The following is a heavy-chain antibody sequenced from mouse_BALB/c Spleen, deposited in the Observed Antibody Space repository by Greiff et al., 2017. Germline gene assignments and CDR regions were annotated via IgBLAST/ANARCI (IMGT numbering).Heavy chain of an antibody. CDR1: GDSITSGY. J-gene: IGHJ4*01. D-gene: IGHD1-1*01. Sequence: EVQLVESGPSLVKPSQTLSLTCSVTGDSITSGYWNWIRKFPGNKLEYMGYISYSGSTYYNPSLKSRISITRDTSKNQYYLQLNSVTTEDTATYYCARYGGLLRDYAMDYWGQGTSVTVSS. CDR2: ISYSGST. V-gene: IGHV3-8*02. CDR3: ARYGGLLRDYAMDY.